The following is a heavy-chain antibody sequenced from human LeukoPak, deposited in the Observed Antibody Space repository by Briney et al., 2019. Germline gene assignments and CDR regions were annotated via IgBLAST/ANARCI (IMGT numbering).Heavy chain of an antibody. CDR2: VTASGSST. Sequence: GGSLRLSCAASGFAFSSSVMSWVRQAPGKGREWVSTVTASGSSTFYADSVKGRFTISRDNSKSTLYLQMNSLRAEDTALYYCAKRLSYYFDSWGQGILVTVSS. CDR3: AKRLSYYFDS. D-gene: IGHD2/OR15-2a*01. CDR1: GFAFSSSV. J-gene: IGHJ4*02. V-gene: IGHV3-23*01.